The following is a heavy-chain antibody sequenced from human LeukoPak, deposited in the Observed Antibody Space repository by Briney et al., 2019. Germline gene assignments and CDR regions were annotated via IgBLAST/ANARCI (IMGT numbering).Heavy chain of an antibody. V-gene: IGHV3-48*01. CDR2: ISSSSSTI. Sequence: PGGSLRLSCAASGFTFSSYSMNWVRQALGKGLEWVSYISSSSSTIYYADSVKGRFTISRDNAKNSLYLQMNSLRAEDTAVYYCARGGQSGWPPTPHDAFDIWGQGTMVTVSS. J-gene: IGHJ3*02. CDR3: ARGGQSGWPPTPHDAFDI. D-gene: IGHD6-19*01. CDR1: GFTFSSYS.